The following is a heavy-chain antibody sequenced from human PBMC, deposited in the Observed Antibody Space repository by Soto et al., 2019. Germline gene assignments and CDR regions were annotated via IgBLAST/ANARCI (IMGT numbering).Heavy chain of an antibody. V-gene: IGHV3-30*18. CDR3: AKDFIGYCSSVNCHIFDF. CDR2: ISNDGGKE. D-gene: IGHD2-15*01. Sequence: QVQLVESGGGVVQPGRSLRLSCEASGFSFSSYAIHWVRQAPGKGLEWVAGISNDGGKEHYSDSVKGRFTISTDKSKNTVYLQMSSLTSEDTAVYYCAKDFIGYCSSVNCHIFDFWGQGIPVTVLS. CDR1: GFSFSSYA. J-gene: IGHJ4*02.